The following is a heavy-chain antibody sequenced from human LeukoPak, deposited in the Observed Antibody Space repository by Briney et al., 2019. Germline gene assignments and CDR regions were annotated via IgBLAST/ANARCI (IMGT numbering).Heavy chain of an antibody. V-gene: IGHV4-38-2*02. CDR2: FHHSGST. D-gene: IGHD2-15*01. CDR1: GYSISSGFY. J-gene: IGHJ4*02. Sequence: SETLSLTCSVSGYSISSGFYWDWIRQPPGKGLEWIGSFHHSGSTPYNPSLNSRVSISVDTSKNQLSLKLSSVTAADTAVYYCAKAPVTTCSGAYCYPFDYWSQGTLVTVSS. CDR3: AKAPVTTCSGAYCYPFDY.